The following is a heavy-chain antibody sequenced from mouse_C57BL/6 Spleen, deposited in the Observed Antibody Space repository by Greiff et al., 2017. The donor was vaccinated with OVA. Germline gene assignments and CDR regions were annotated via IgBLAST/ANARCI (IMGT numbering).Heavy chain of an antibody. CDR1: GYSITSDY. CDR2: ISYSGST. CDR3: ARITTVVATDWYFDV. Sequence: EVKLMESGTGLAKPSQTLSLTCSVTGYSITSDYWNWIRKFPGNKLEYMGYISYSGSTYYNPSLKSRISITRDTSKNQYYLQLNSVTTEDTATYYCARITTVVATDWYFDVWGTGTTVTVSS. D-gene: IGHD1-1*01. V-gene: IGHV3-8*01. J-gene: IGHJ1*03.